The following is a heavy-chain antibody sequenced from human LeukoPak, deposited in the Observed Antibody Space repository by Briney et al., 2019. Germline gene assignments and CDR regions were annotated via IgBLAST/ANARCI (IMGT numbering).Heavy chain of an antibody. J-gene: IGHJ4*02. Sequence: GGSQGLSCAASGFTFNSYWMSWVRQAPGKGLEWVANIKQDGTEKYYVDSVKGRFTISRDNAKNSLYLQMNSLRAEDTAVYYCAREYDYVWGSYRYYYLDYCGQRTLVSVSS. CDR3: AREYDYVWGSYRYYYLDY. D-gene: IGHD3-16*02. CDR2: IKQDGTEK. V-gene: IGHV3-7*04. CDR1: GFTFNSYW.